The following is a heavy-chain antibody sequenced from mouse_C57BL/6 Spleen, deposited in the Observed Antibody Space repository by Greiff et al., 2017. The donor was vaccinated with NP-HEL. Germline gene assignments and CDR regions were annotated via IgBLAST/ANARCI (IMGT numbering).Heavy chain of an antibody. D-gene: IGHD2-5*01. V-gene: IGHV5-6*01. CDR1: GFTFSSYG. CDR3: ARHSNYVVDY. CDR2: ISSGGSYT. J-gene: IGHJ4*01. Sequence: EVKLVESGGDLVKPGGSLKLSCAASGFTFSSYGMSWVRQTPDKRLEWVATISSGGSYTYYPDSVKGRFTISRDNAKNTLYLQMSSLKSEDTAMYYCARHSNYVVDYWGQGTSVTVSS.